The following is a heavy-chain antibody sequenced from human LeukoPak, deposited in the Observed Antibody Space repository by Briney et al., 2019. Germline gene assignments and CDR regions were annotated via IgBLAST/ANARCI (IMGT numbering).Heavy chain of an antibody. Sequence: GGSLRLSCAASGFTVSSYAMHWVRQAPGKGLEWVALMSYDGSNKYYADSVKGRLTISRDNSKNTLYLQMNSLRAEDTAVYCCARGYSNSWYFFDYWSQGTLVTVSS. CDR2: MSYDGSNK. D-gene: IGHD6-13*01. J-gene: IGHJ4*02. CDR3: ARGYSNSWYFFDY. V-gene: IGHV3-30*04. CDR1: GFTVSSYA.